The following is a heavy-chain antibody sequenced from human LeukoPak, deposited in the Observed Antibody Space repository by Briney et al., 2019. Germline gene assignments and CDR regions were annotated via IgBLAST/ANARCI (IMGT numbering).Heavy chain of an antibody. CDR1: GFTFSSYS. J-gene: IGHJ4*02. V-gene: IGHV3-21*01. Sequence: PGGSLRLSCAASGFTFSSYSMNWVRQAPGKGLEWVSSISSSSSYIYYADSVKGRFTISRDNAKNSLYLQMNSLRAEDTAIYYCTRVGYVDEGIDYWGQGTLVTVSS. CDR2: ISSSSSYI. D-gene: IGHD4-17*01. CDR3: TRVGYVDEGIDY.